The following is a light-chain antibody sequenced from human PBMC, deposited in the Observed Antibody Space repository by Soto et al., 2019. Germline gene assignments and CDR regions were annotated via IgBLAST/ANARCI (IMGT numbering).Light chain of an antibody. V-gene: IGKV1-5*03. CDR3: QDYNSYPWT. J-gene: IGKJ1*01. CDR1: QSISSW. CDR2: KAS. Sequence: DIQMTQSPSTLSASVGDRVTITCRASQSISSWLAWYQQKPGKAPKLLIYKASSLESGVPSRFSGSGSGTEFTLTISSLQPDDFATYYCQDYNSYPWTFGQGTKVEIK.